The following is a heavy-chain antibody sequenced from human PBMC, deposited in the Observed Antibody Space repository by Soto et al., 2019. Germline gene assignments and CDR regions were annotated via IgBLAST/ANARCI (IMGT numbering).Heavy chain of an antibody. J-gene: IGHJ2*01. D-gene: IGHD4-17*01. CDR1: GYSISSGYY. V-gene: IGHV4-38-2*01. CDR2: IYHSGST. CDR3: ARYTKDYGDSLWYFDL. Sequence: SETLSLTCAVSGYSISSGYYWGWIRQPPGKGLEWIGSIYHSGSTYYNPSLKSRVTISVDTSKNQFSLKLSSVTAADTAVYYCARYTKDYGDSLWYFDLWGRGTLVTVSS.